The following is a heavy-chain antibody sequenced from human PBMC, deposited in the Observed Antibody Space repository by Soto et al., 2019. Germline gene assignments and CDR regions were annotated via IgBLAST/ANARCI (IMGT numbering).Heavy chain of an antibody. CDR1: GGSISSSNW. D-gene: IGHD2-21*01. V-gene: IGHV4-4*02. CDR2: IYHSGST. J-gene: IGHJ4*02. CDR3: ARVGGDGYPIQPFDY. Sequence: PSETLSITCAVSGGSISSSNWWCWVRHPPGKGLEWIGEIYHSGSTNYNPSLKSRVTISVDKSKNQFSLKLSSVTAADTAVYYCARVGGDGYPIQPFDYWGQGTLVTVS.